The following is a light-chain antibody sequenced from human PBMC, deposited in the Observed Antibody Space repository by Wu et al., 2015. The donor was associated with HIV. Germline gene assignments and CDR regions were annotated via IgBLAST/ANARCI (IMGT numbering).Light chain of an antibody. CDR2: AAG. CDR3: QQYGSSPRT. V-gene: IGKV3-20*01. Sequence: EIVLTQSPGTLSLSPGERATLSCRASKSVSSTYLAWFQQKPGQAPRLLIYAAGSRATGIADRFSGSGSGTDFTLTINRLEPEDFAVYYCQQYGSSPRTFGQGTKVEIK. CDR1: KSVSSTY. J-gene: IGKJ2*01.